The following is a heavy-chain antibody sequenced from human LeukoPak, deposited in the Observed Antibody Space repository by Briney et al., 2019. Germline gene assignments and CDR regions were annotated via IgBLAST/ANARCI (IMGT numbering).Heavy chain of an antibody. V-gene: IGHV4-31*03. CDR3: ARGRDFVY. CDR1: VGSLSSVGYY. Sequence: SQTLSLTRTLSVGSLSSVGYYCSWIRQHPGKGREWMGYIYFRGSTYYHPSLQRRATKSVGTSKNQFSLKATSVPAAHRAVYYCARGRDFVYWGEGGLVADSS. CDR2: IYFRGST. J-gene: IGHJ4*02.